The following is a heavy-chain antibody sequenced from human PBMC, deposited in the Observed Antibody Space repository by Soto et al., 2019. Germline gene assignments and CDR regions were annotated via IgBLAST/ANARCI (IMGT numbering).Heavy chain of an antibody. D-gene: IGHD6-13*01. CDR2: IYYSGST. V-gene: IGHV4-59*01. CDR3: SATRVVPTAAAFAF. J-gene: IGHJ3*01. Sequence: RQPPGKGLEWIGYIYYSGSTNYNPSLKSRVTISVDTSKNQFSLKLSSVTAADTAVYYCSATRVVPTAAAFAFSGQGRLVTGS.